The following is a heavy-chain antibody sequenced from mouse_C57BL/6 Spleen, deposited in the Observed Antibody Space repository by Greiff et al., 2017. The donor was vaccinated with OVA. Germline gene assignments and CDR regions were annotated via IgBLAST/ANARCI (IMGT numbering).Heavy chain of an antibody. V-gene: IGHV5-4*01. J-gene: IGHJ4*01. Sequence: EVKLVESGGGLVKPGGSLKLSCAASGFTFSSYAMSWVRQTPEKRLEWVATISDGGSYTYYPDNVKGRFTISRDNAKNNLYLQMRHLKSEDTAMYYCAREEDGYYVGYAMDYWGQGTSVTVSS. CDR3: AREEDGYYVGYAMDY. CDR2: ISDGGSYT. CDR1: GFTFSSYA. D-gene: IGHD2-3*01.